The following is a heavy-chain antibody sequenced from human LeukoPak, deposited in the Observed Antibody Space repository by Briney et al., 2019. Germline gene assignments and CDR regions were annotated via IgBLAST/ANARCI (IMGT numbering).Heavy chain of an antibody. CDR2: IYTNGST. J-gene: IGHJ5*02. D-gene: IGHD2-15*01. CDR1: GGSISSYY. CDR3: ARVLAAARVYWFDP. V-gene: IGHV4-4*07. Sequence: PSETLSLTCTVSGGSISSYYWSWIRQPAGKGLEWIGRIYTNGSTNYNPSLKSRVTMSVDTSKNQFSLKLSSVTAADTAVYYCARVLAAARVYWFDPWGQGTLVTVSS.